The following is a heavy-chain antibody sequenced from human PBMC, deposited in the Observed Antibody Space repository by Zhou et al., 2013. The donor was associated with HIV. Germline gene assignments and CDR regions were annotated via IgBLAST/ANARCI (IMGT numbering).Heavy chain of an antibody. J-gene: IGHJ5*02. V-gene: IGHV1-69*04. Sequence: QVQLVQSGAEVKKPGSSVKVSCKASGGTFSSYGISWVRQAPGLGLEWLGRIIPMVNIANYAQKLQGRVTITADKSTNTVYMELSSLTSEDTAVYYCAKDGGSEYSIGWYPYNWFDPWGQGTLVTISS. CDR1: GGTFSSYG. D-gene: IGHD6-19*01. CDR3: AKDGGSEYSIGWYPYNWFDP. CDR2: IIPMVNIA.